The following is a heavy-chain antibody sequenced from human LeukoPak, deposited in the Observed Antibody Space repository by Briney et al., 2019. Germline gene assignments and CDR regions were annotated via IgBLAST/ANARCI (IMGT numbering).Heavy chain of an antibody. Sequence: SETLSLTCTVPAGSISSSSHHWGGIRQSPGKGLEWIGSIYSGRTTYYNPSLNSRVTISVLTSKNQFSLQLHSVTAADTAVYYCARHDGRGGATMGALDSWGQGSLVTVSS. CDR1: AGSISSSSHH. J-gene: IGHJ4*02. V-gene: IGHV4-39*01. D-gene: IGHD5-12*01. CDR2: IYSGRTT. CDR3: ARHDGRGGATMGALDS.